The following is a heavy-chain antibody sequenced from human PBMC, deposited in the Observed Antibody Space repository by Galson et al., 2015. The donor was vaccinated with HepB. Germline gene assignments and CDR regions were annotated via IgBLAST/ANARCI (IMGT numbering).Heavy chain of an antibody. CDR1: GFTFSNYW. CDR2: INGDGSST. CDR3: ARGDLSGSKYADLTY. D-gene: IGHD1-26*01. V-gene: IGHV3-74*01. Sequence: SLRLSCAASGFTFSNYWMHWVRHVPGKGLVWVSRINGDGSSTSYADSVKGRFTISRDNAKNTLYLQVNSLRAEDMAVYYCARGDLSGSKYADLTYWGQGTLVTVSS. J-gene: IGHJ4*02.